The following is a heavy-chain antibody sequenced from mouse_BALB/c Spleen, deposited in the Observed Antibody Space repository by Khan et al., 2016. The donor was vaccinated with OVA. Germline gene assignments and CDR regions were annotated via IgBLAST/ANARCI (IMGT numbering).Heavy chain of an antibody. V-gene: IGHV14-3*02. CDR3: AHPANDRRYFED. CDR1: GFNFKDTY. J-gene: IGHJ1*01. CDR2: IAPANGNT. Sequence: VQLQQSGAELVKPGASVRLSCTASGFNFKDTYIHWVKQRPEQGLEWIGRIAPANGNTKYDPKFQDKATITSDTSSNTSYLQLSSLTSEDTAVFDGAHPANDRRYFEDWGEGTTVTVSS.